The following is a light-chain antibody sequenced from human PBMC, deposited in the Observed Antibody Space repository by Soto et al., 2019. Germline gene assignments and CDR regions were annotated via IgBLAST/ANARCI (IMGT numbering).Light chain of an antibody. J-gene: IGKJ5*01. CDR3: QQYGSSPIT. V-gene: IGKV3-20*01. Sequence: EMVLTQSPGTLSLSPGERASLSCRASQSVSGSHLAWYQQKPGQAPRLLIYGASSRATGIPDRFSGSGSGTDFTLNISRLEPEDFAVYYCQQYGSSPITFGQGTRLEIK. CDR1: QSVSGSH. CDR2: GAS.